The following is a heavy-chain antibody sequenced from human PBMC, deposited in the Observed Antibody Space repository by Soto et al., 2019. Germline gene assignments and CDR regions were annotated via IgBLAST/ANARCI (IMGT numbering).Heavy chain of an antibody. J-gene: IGHJ3*02. CDR1: GFTFSSYW. D-gene: IGHD4-17*01. Sequence: GGSLRLSCAASGFTFSSYWMSWVRQAPGKGLEWVANIKQDGSEKYYVDSVKGRFTISRDNAKNSLYLQMNSLRAEDTAVYYCARDLGPGDYWAFDIWGQGTMVTVSS. V-gene: IGHV3-7*01. CDR2: IKQDGSEK. CDR3: ARDLGPGDYWAFDI.